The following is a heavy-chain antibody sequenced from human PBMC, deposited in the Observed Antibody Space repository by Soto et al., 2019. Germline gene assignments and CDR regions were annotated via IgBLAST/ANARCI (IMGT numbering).Heavy chain of an antibody. D-gene: IGHD3-22*01. Sequence: EVQLVESGGGLVKPGGSLILSCAASGFTFSSYSMNWVRQAPGKGLEWVSSISGSSSYIYYADSVKGRFTISRDNAKNSLYLEMNSLRAEDTAVYYCARDRQKSSGYYDHDAFDSWGPGTMVTVSS. V-gene: IGHV3-21*01. CDR1: GFTFSSYS. CDR2: ISGSSSYI. J-gene: IGHJ3*02. CDR3: ARDRQKSSGYYDHDAFDS.